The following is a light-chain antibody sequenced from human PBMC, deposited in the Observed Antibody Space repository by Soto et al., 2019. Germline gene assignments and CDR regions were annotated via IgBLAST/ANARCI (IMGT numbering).Light chain of an antibody. CDR1: QSISSSY. CDR3: QQYDSSPLWT. J-gene: IGKJ1*01. Sequence: EIVLTQCPGTLSFSPWERSTLSFRAIQSISSSYLAWYQQKRGQAPRLLIYGASSRATGIPDRFSGSGSRTDFTLIISRLEPEDFAVYYCQQYDSSPLWTFGQGTKVDIK. CDR2: GAS. V-gene: IGKV3-20*01.